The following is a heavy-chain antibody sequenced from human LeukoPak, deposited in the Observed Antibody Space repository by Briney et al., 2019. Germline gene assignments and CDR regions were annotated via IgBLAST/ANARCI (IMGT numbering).Heavy chain of an antibody. D-gene: IGHD3-10*01. J-gene: IGHJ4*02. CDR1: GGTFSSYA. V-gene: IGHV1-69*13. CDR3: ARSQITMANHGYFDY. CDR2: IIPIFGTA. Sequence: GASVKVSRKASGGTFSSYAISWVRQAPGQGLEWMGGIIPIFGTADYAQKFQGRVTITADESTSTAYMELSSLRSEDTAVYYCARSQITMANHGYFDYWGQGTLVTVSS.